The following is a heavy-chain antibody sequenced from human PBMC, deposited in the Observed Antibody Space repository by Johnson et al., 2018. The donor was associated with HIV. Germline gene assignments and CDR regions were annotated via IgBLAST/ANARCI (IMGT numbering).Heavy chain of an antibody. CDR2: INADGRST. V-gene: IGHV3-74*01. J-gene: IGHJ3*02. CDR1: GFTFGRYW. Sequence: VQLVESGGGLVQPGGSLRLSCAASGFTFGRYWMHWVRQAPGKGLVWVSRINADGRSTTYADSVKGRFTISRDNAQNTLYLQMNSLRAEDTAVYYCAREKLELGIDAFDIWGQGTMVTVSS. CDR3: AREKLELGIDAFDI. D-gene: IGHD1-7*01.